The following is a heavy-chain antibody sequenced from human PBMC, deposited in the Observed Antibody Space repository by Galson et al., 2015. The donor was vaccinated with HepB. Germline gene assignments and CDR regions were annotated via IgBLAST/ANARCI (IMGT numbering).Heavy chain of an antibody. CDR3: ASDIVVVPAARTVFQH. V-gene: IGHV3-72*01. CDR1: GFTSSDHY. D-gene: IGHD2-2*01. J-gene: IGHJ1*01. Sequence: SLRLSCAASGFTSSDHYMDWVRQAPGKGLEWVGRTRNKANSYTTEYAASVKGRFTISRDDSKNSLYLQMNSLKTEDTAVYYCASDIVVVPAARTVFQHWGQGTLVTVSS. CDR2: TRNKANSYTT.